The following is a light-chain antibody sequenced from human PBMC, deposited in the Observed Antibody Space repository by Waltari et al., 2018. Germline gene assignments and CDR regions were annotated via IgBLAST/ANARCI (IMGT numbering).Light chain of an antibody. CDR1: SSDGCSYNH. Sequence: QSVLPQPASVSGSPGQSITISCTGSSSDGCSYNHVSWYQQHPGKAPQPLIFDVTNRPSGISNRFSGSKSGHIASLTISGLQADDEADYYCNSYSDSNSLVVFGGGTKLTVL. CDR2: DVT. J-gene: IGLJ2*01. CDR3: NSYSDSNSLVV. V-gene: IGLV2-14*03.